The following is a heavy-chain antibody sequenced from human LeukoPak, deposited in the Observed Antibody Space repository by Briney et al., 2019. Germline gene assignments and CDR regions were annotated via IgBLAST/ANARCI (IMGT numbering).Heavy chain of an antibody. V-gene: IGHV4-61*01. Sequence: SETLSLTCTVSGGSISSGSYYWSWIRQPPGKGLEWIGYIYYSGSTNYNPSLKSRVTISVDTSKNQFSLKLSSVTAADTAVYYCARGLAAPTYYYYYYMDVWGKGTTVTVSS. D-gene: IGHD6-13*01. CDR1: GGSISSGSYY. CDR3: ARGLAAPTYYYYYYMDV. J-gene: IGHJ6*03. CDR2: IYYSGST.